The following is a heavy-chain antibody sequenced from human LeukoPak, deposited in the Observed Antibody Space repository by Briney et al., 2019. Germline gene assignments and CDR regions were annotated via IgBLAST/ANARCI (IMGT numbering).Heavy chain of an antibody. Sequence: ASVKVSCKASGYTFTGYYMHWVQQAPGQGLEWMGWINPNSGGTNYAQKFQGRVTMTRDTSISTAYMELSRLRSDDTAVYYCAREYYYDSSGSLHDAFDIWGQGTMVTVSS. D-gene: IGHD3-22*01. CDR2: INPNSGGT. J-gene: IGHJ3*02. CDR1: GYTFTGYY. CDR3: AREYYYDSSGSLHDAFDI. V-gene: IGHV1-2*02.